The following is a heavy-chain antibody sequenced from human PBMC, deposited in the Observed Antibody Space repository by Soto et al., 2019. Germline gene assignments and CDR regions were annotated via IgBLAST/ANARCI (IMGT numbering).Heavy chain of an antibody. CDR1: GYTFTDYY. CDR2: INPNSGVT. V-gene: IGHV1-2*04. CDR3: ARGYSGYDPHFAS. D-gene: IGHD5-12*01. Sequence: QVQLVQSGAEVKKPGASMRVSCKTSGYTFTDYYIHWVRQAPGQGLQWMGWINPNSGVTHYAQNFQGWVTMTKDTSINTAYMDLTSLKSGDTAVYYCARGYSGYDPHFASWGQGTLATVSS. J-gene: IGHJ4*02.